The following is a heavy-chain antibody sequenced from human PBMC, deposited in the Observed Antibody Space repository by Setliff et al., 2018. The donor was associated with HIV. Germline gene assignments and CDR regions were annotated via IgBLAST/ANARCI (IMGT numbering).Heavy chain of an antibody. V-gene: IGHV4-4*09. CDR1: GVSISNYY. J-gene: IGHJ3*02. Sequence: SETLSLTCTVSGVSISNYYWNWIRQPPGKGLEWIGYIFTSGDTNYNPSLRSRVTLSVDTSKNQVSLKLGSVTAADTAVYYCARHSDFWSEDAFDIWAQGTVVTVSS. CDR2: IFTSGDT. CDR3: ARHSDFWSEDAFDI. D-gene: IGHD3-3*01.